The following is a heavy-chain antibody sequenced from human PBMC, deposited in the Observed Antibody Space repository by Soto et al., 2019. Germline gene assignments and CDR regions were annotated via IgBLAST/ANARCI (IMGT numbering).Heavy chain of an antibody. J-gene: IGHJ4*02. CDR3: ANLEMATSDY. CDR1: GGTFSSYA. Sequence: ASVKVSCKASGGTFSSYAISWVRQAPGQGLEWMGGIIPIFGTANYAQKFQGRVTITADESTSTAYMELSSLRSEDTAVYYCANLEMATSDYWGQGTLVTVSS. V-gene: IGHV1-69*13. D-gene: IGHD5-12*01. CDR2: IIPIFGTA.